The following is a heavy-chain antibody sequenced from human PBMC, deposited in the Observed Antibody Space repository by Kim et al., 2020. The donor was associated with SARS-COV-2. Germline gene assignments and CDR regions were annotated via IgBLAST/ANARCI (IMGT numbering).Heavy chain of an antibody. CDR3: ARGSPYYDILTGYSRKYNWFDP. CDR2: IKQDGSEK. Sequence: GGSLRLSCAASGFTFSSYWMSWVRQAPGKGLEWVANIKQDGSEKYYVDSVKGRFTISRDNAKNSLYLQMNSLRAEDTAVYYCARGSPYYDILTGYSRKYNWFDPWGQGTLVTVSS. V-gene: IGHV3-7*03. J-gene: IGHJ5*02. D-gene: IGHD3-9*01. CDR1: GFTFSSYW.